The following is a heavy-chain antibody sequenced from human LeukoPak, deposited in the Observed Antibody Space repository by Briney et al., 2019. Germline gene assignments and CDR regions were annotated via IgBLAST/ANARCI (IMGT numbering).Heavy chain of an antibody. CDR2: IYYSGST. Sequence: SETLSLTCTVSGGSISSGGYYWSWIRQHPGKGLEWIGYIYYSGSTYYNPSLKSRVTISVDTSKNQSSLKLSSVTAADTAVYFCARTYGSGSYYSDYWGQGTLVTVSS. J-gene: IGHJ4*02. V-gene: IGHV4-31*03. CDR1: GGSISSGGYY. D-gene: IGHD3-10*01. CDR3: ARTYGSGSYYSDY.